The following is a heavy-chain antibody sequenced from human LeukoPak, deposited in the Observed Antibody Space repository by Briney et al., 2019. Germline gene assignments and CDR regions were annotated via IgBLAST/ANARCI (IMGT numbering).Heavy chain of an antibody. CDR2: IYYSGST. J-gene: IGHJ4*02. CDR1: GGSISSYY. CDR3: ARAVVGATKGGLDY. D-gene: IGHD1-26*01. V-gene: IGHV4-59*01. Sequence: SETLSLTRTVSGGSISSYYWSWIRQPPGKGLEWIGYIYYSGSTNYNPSLKSRVTISVDTSKNQFSLKLSSVTAADTAVYYCARAVVGATKGGLDYWGQGTLVTVSS.